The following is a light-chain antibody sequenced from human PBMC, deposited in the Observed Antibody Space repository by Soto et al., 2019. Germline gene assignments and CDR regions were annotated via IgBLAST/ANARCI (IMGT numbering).Light chain of an antibody. V-gene: IGKV3-15*01. Sequence: ILMTQSPATLSASPGDRVTLSCRASQGTISNLAWYQQKPGQTPKLLIYDASTFHTGVPSRFSGSGSGTDFTLTISCLQSEDFAVYYCQQYYSLPLTFGGGTKVEIK. J-gene: IGKJ4*01. CDR3: QQYYSLPLT. CDR1: QGTISN. CDR2: DAS.